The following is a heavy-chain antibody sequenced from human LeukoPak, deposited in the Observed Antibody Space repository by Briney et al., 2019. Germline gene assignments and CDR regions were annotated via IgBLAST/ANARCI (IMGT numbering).Heavy chain of an antibody. D-gene: IGHD2-8*01. J-gene: IGHJ4*02. V-gene: IGHV3-23*01. CDR3: ATELVAMVTPYDY. CDR2: ISGSGDRT. Sequence: GGSLRLSCAASGFTFSSYAMSWVRQAPGKGLEWVSTISGSGDRTYYADSVRGRFTISRDNSKTTLYLQMNSLRAEDTAINYFATELVAMVTPYDYWGQGTLVPVSS. CDR1: GFTFSSYA.